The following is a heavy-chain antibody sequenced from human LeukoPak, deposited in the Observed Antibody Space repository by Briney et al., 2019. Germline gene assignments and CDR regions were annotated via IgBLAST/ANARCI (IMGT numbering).Heavy chain of an antibody. V-gene: IGHV3-23*01. J-gene: IGHJ6*03. CDR2: ISGSGGST. D-gene: IGHD3-10*01. CDR3: ARKPTPLLWFGEFSYMDV. Sequence: GGSLRLSCAASGFTFSSYAMSWVRQAPGKGLEWVSAISGSGGSTYYADSAKGRFTISRDNSKNTLYLQMNSLRAEDTAVYYCARKPTPLLWFGEFSYMDVWGKGTTVTVSS. CDR1: GFTFSSYA.